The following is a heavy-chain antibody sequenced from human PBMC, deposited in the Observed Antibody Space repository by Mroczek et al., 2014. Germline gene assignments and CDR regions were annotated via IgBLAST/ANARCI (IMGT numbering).Heavy chain of an antibody. V-gene: IGHV1-18*01. CDR1: GYTFTSYG. Sequence: VQLVESGAEVKKPGASVKVSCKASGYTFTSYGISWVRQAPGQGLEWMGRISAYNGNTNYAQKLQGRVTMTTDTSTSTAYMELRSLRSDDTAVYYCARDREDIVVVPAATNLDYWGQGTLVTVSS. D-gene: IGHD2-2*01. CDR2: ISAYNGNT. CDR3: ARDREDIVVVPAATNLDY. J-gene: IGHJ4*02.